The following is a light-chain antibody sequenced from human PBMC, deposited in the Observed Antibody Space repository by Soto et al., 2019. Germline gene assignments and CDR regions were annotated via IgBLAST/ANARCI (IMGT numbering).Light chain of an antibody. V-gene: IGKV1-12*01. CDR3: QQANNCHPIT. J-gene: IGKJ5*01. Sequence: DIQMTQSPSSVSASIGDRVTITCRASQALTRWSAWYQQKPGKAPTLLIYGASSLQSGVPSRFSASESGTDFTLTISSLQPEDSATYYCQQANNCHPITFGQGTRLEIK. CDR2: GAS. CDR1: QALTRW.